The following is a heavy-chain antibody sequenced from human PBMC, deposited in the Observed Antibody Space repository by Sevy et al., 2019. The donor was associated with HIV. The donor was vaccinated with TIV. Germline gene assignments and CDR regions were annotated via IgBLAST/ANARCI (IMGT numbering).Heavy chain of an antibody. J-gene: IGHJ4*02. V-gene: IGHV3-30*18. CDR1: GFSFSTFG. CDR3: TKESLGGTYLREDFDH. CDR2: ISHDGNNQ. Sequence: GGSLRLSCAASGFSFSTFGMHWVRQAPGKGLEWVAVISHDGNNQNYAKSVKGRFTISRDNSKNTLYLHMTSLTGDDTTVYSCTKESLGGTYLREDFDHWGQGTRVTVSS. D-gene: IGHD3-10*02.